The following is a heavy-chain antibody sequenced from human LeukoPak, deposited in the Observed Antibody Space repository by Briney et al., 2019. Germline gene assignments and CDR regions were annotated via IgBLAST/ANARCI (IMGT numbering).Heavy chain of an antibody. CDR1: GGSFSGYY. Sequence: SETLSLTCAVYGGSFSGYYWGWIRQTPGKGLEWIGEINHGGSTNYNPSLKSRVTISVDTSKNQFSLKLSSVTAADTAVYYCATPYYYDSSGGHFDYWGQGTLVTVSS. J-gene: IGHJ4*02. D-gene: IGHD3-22*01. CDR2: INHGGST. CDR3: ATPYYYDSSGGHFDY. V-gene: IGHV4-34*01.